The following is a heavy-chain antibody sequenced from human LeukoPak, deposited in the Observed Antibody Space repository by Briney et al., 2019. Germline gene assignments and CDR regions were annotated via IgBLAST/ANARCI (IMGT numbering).Heavy chain of an antibody. CDR1: GFTFDDYA. CDR2: ISWSSGSI. Sequence: GRSLRLSCAASGFTFDDYAMHWVRQAPGKGLEWVSGISWSSGSIGYADSVKGRFTISRDNAKNSLYLQMNSLRAEDTALYYCARGVGGPYYYYGMDVWGQGTTVTVSS. J-gene: IGHJ6*02. CDR3: ARGVGGPYYYYGMDV. D-gene: IGHD3-10*01. V-gene: IGHV3-9*01.